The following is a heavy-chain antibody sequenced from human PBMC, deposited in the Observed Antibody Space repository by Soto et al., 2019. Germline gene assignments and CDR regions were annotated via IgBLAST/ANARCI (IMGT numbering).Heavy chain of an antibody. J-gene: IGHJ4*02. CDR3: ARLLGYCSGGSCYGGYFDY. CDR1: GGSISSYY. Sequence: QVQLQESGPGLVKPSETLSLTCTVSGGSISSYYWSWILQPPGKGLEWIGYIYYSGSTNYNPSLKSRVTISVDTSKNQFSLKLSSVTAADTAVYYCARLLGYCSGGSCYGGYFDYWGQGTLVTVSS. CDR2: IYYSGST. V-gene: IGHV4-59*01. D-gene: IGHD2-15*01.